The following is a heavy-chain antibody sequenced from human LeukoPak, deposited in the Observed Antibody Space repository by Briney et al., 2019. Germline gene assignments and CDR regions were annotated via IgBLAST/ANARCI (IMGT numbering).Heavy chain of an antibody. J-gene: IGHJ1*01. Sequence: PGGSLRLSCAASGFTFGSYAMNWVRQAPGKGLEWVSLIYSGGSTYSADSVKGRFTISRDNSKNTLHLQMNSLRAEDTAVYYCARDTDYYGSGRHGYFDHWGQGTLVTVSS. CDR3: ARDTDYYGSGRHGYFDH. V-gene: IGHV3-66*01. CDR2: IYSGGST. D-gene: IGHD3-10*01. CDR1: GFTFGSYA.